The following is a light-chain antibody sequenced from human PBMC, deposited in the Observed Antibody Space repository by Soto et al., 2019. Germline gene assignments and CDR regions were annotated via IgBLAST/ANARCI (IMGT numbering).Light chain of an antibody. CDR2: DGS. CDR1: QDISNH. Sequence: DIQMTQCTSSLSASVGDRVTITCQASQDISNHLNWYQQKPRKAPKLLIDDGSNLETGVPSRFSGSGSGTDFTVTISSLQPEDFATYACQQYYNLPITFGQGTRLETK. CDR3: QQYYNLPIT. V-gene: IGKV1-33*01. J-gene: IGKJ5*01.